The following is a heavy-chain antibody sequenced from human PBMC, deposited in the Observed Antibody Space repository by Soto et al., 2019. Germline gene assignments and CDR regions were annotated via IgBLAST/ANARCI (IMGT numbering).Heavy chain of an antibody. D-gene: IGHD2-2*01. CDR1: GFTFSSYA. CDR3: ARVTYQLPPLPSGSD. CDR2: ISYDGSNK. V-gene: IGHV3-30-3*01. Sequence: GGSLRLSCAASGFTFSSYAMHWVRQAPGKGLEWVAVISYDGSNKYYADSVKGRFTISRDNSKNTLYLQMNSLRAEDTAVYYCARVTYQLPPLPSGSDWGQGTLVTVSS. J-gene: IGHJ4*02.